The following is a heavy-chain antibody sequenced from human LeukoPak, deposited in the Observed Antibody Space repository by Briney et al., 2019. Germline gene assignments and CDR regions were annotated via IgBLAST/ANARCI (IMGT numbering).Heavy chain of an antibody. J-gene: IGHJ4*02. CDR3: AKLPDSSGYHYFDY. D-gene: IGHD3-22*01. CDR1: GFTFSSYT. Sequence: GGSLRLSCAASGFTFSSYTMTWVRQAPGKGLEWVSGITSGGSRYYADSVKGRFTISRDNSKNSLYLQMNSLRAEDTAVYYCAKLPDSSGYHYFDYWGQGTLVTVSS. CDR2: ITSGGSR. V-gene: IGHV3-23*01.